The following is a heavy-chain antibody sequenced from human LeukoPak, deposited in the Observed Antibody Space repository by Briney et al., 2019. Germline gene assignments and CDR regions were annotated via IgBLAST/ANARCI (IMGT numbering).Heavy chain of an antibody. CDR1: GGSFSGYY. Sequence: SETLSLTCAVYGGSFSGYYWSWIRQPPGKGLEWIGEINHSGSTNYNPSLKSRVTISVDTSKNQFSLKLSSVTAADTAVYYCARARIAAAGTLANWFDPWGQGTLVTVSS. CDR2: INHSGST. D-gene: IGHD6-13*01. CDR3: ARARIAAAGTLANWFDP. J-gene: IGHJ5*02. V-gene: IGHV4-34*01.